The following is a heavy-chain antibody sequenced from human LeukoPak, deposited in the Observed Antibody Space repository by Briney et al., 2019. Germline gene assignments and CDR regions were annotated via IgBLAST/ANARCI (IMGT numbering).Heavy chain of an antibody. J-gene: IGHJ6*02. Sequence: SETLSLTCTVSGGSISSSSYYWGWIRQPPGKGLEWIGSIYYSGSTYYNPSLKSRVTISVDTSKNQFSLKLSSVTAADTAVYYCARRVPSITIFGVVIEDGMDVWGQGTTVTVSS. CDR2: IYYSGST. D-gene: IGHD3-3*01. CDR3: ARRVPSITIFGVVIEDGMDV. V-gene: IGHV4-39*01. CDR1: GGSISSSSYY.